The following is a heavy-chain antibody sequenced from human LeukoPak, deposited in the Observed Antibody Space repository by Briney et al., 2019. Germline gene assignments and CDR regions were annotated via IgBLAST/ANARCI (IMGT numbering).Heavy chain of an antibody. CDR1: GYTFTGYY. J-gene: IGHJ1*01. V-gene: IGHV1-2*02. Sequence: ASVKVSCKASGYTFTGYYMHWVRQGPGQGLEWSGWITLHSGDTHYAQKYQGRLTMTSDTSISTGYMELSRLQFDDTAVYYCAREGQLGLDNWGQGTLVTVSS. CDR3: AREGQLGLDN. CDR2: ITLHSGDT. D-gene: IGHD1-1*01.